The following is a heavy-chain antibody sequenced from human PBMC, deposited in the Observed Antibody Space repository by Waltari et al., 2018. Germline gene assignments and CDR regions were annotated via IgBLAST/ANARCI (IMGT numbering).Heavy chain of an antibody. D-gene: IGHD3-10*01. CDR2: INHSGST. CDR1: GGSFSGYY. J-gene: IGHJ4*02. CDR3: ARGRWGFGEYLRY. V-gene: IGHV4-34*01. Sequence: QVQLQQWGAGLLKPSETLSLTCAVYGGSFSGYYWSWIRQPPGKGLEWIGEINHSGSTNYIPSLKSRVTISVDTSKTQFSLKLSSVTAADTAVYYCARGRWGFGEYLRYWGQGTLVTVSS.